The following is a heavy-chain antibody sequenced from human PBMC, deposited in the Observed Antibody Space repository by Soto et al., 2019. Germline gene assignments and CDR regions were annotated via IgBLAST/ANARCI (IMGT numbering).Heavy chain of an antibody. D-gene: IGHD5-18*01. CDR1: GYTFTSYY. CDR2: INPSGGST. Sequence: ASVKVSCKASGYTFTSYYMHWVRQAPGQGLEWMGIINPSGGSTSYAQKLQGRVTMTRDTSTSTVYMELSSLRSEDTAVYYCASVDTTTRDYYYGMDVWGQGTTVTVSS. V-gene: IGHV1-46*01. CDR3: ASVDTTTRDYYYGMDV. J-gene: IGHJ6*02.